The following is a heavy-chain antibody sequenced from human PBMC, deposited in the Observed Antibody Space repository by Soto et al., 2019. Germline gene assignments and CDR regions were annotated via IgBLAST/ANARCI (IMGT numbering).Heavy chain of an antibody. V-gene: IGHV1-2*04. D-gene: IGHD4-17*01. CDR1: GYTFTGYY. CDR2: INPNSGGT. CDR3: ARDSMTTVTTLDYYYSGMDV. J-gene: IGHJ6*02. Sequence: QVQLVQSGAEVKKPGASVKVSCKASGYTFTGYYMHWVRQAPGQGLECMGWINPNSGGTNYAQKFQGWVTMTRDTSISTAYMELSRLRSDDTAVYYCARDSMTTVTTLDYYYSGMDVWGQGTKVTVSS.